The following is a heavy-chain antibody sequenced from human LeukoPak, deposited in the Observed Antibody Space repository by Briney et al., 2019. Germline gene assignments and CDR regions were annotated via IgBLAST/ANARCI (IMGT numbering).Heavy chain of an antibody. Sequence: GGSLRLSCTASGFTLGSHDMHWVRQIPGQGLEWVAAVSSGFHAFFADSVQGRFTVSREDARNSLYLQMNSLRAGDTAVYYCVREARGYHYTYFDYWGQGTLVTLSS. V-gene: IGHV3-13*01. CDR2: VSSGFHA. CDR3: VREARGYHYTYFDY. D-gene: IGHD5-18*01. CDR1: GFTLGSHD. J-gene: IGHJ4*02.